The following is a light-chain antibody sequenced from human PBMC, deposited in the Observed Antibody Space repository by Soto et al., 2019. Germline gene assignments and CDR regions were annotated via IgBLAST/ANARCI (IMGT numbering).Light chain of an antibody. CDR2: KAS. CDR3: QQYNSYPLT. Sequence: DIQMTQSPSTLSASVGDRVTITCRASQSISIWLAWYQQKPGKAPKFLIYKASNLESGVPSRFSGSGSGTEFTLTISSLQSDDFATYYCQQYNSYPLTFGGGTKVEIK. CDR1: QSISIW. V-gene: IGKV1-5*03. J-gene: IGKJ4*01.